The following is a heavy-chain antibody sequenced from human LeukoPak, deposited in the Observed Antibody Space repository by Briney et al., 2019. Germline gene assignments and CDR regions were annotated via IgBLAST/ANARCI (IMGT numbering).Heavy chain of an antibody. J-gene: IGHJ3*02. CDR2: ISYDGSNK. CDR1: GFTFSSYA. CDR3: AGELGDDAFDI. Sequence: PGGSLRLSCAASGFTFSSYAMHWVRQAPGKGLEWVAVISYDGSNKYYADSVKGRFTISRDNSKNTLYLQMNSLRAEDTAVYYCAGELGDDAFDIWGQGTMGTVSA. D-gene: IGHD3-10*01. V-gene: IGHV3-30*01.